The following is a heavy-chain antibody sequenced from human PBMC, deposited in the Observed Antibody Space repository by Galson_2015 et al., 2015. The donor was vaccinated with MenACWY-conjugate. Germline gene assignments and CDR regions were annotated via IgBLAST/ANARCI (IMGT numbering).Heavy chain of an antibody. CDR2: IKSKTDGGTT. D-gene: IGHD2-2*01. Sequence: SLRLSCAAPGFTFSNTWMNWVRQAPGKGLEWVGRIKSKTDGGTTDYAAPVKGRFTISRDDSKNTLYLQMNSLKTEDTAVYYCTTGYIVLVPGASPADVFDIWGQGTMVTVSS. V-gene: IGHV3-15*01. CDR1: GFTFSNTW. CDR3: TTGYIVLVPGASPADVFDI. J-gene: IGHJ3*02.